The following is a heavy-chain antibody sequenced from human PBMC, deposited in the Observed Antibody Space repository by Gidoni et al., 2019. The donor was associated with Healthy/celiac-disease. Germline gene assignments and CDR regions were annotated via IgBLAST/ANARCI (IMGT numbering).Heavy chain of an antibody. CDR2: IYYSGST. CDR3: ARSIAALHYYYYYMDV. V-gene: IGHV4-59*01. D-gene: IGHD6-6*01. J-gene: IGHJ6*03. Sequence: QVQLPESGPGLVKPSETLSLTCTVSGGSISSYYWSWIRQPPGKGLEWIGYIYYSGSTNYNPSLKSRVTISVDTSKNQFSLKLSSVTAADTAVYYCARSIAALHYYYYYMDVWGKGTTVTVSS. CDR1: GGSISSYY.